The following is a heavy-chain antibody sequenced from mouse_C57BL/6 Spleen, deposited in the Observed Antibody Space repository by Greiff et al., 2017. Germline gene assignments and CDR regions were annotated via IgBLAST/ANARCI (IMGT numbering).Heavy chain of an antibody. V-gene: IGHV7-3*01. Sequence: VQLKESGGGLVQPGGSLSLSCAASGFTFTDYYMSWVRQPPGKALEWLGFIRNKANGYTTEYSASVKGRFTISIDNSQSILYLQMNALRAEDSATYYCARSMGRQGFAYWGQGTLVTVSA. D-gene: IGHD4-1*01. CDR3: ARSMGRQGFAY. J-gene: IGHJ3*01. CDR1: GFTFTDYY. CDR2: IRNKANGYTT.